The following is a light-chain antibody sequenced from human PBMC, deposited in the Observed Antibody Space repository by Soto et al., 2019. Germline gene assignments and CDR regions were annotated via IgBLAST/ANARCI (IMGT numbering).Light chain of an antibody. V-gene: IGLV2-8*01. Sequence: QSALTQPPSASGSPGQSITISCTGTSSDVGDYNYVSWYQQHPGKAPKLIIYEVSKRPSGVPDRFSGSKSGNTASLTVSGLQAEDEADYYCSSYAGTTVVFGGGTKLTVL. CDR2: EVS. J-gene: IGLJ2*01. CDR3: SSYAGTTVV. CDR1: SSDVGDYNY.